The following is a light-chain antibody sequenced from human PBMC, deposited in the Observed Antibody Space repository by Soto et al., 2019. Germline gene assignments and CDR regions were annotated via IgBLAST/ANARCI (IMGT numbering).Light chain of an antibody. CDR3: QQYNNWPRVT. Sequence: EVGMTQSAATLSVSPGERVTLSCRASQSLTRNLAWYQHKPGQAPRLLMFRASIRAAGFPARFSGSGSGTEFNITISSLQSEDSAVYYCQQYNNWPRVTFGGGTKVDNK. V-gene: IGKV3-15*01. CDR1: QSLTRN. J-gene: IGKJ4*01. CDR2: RAS.